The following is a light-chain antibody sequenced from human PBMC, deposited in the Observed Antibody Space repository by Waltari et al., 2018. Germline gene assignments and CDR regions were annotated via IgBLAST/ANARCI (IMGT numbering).Light chain of an antibody. CDR3: CSYAGLGIYV. CDR1: SRDVGNYNL. Sequence: QSGLTQPASVSGSPGPSITISCPGTSRDVGNYNLVSWYQQYPGKAPKLMVYEVTKRTSGVSDRFSGSKSGNTASLTIYGLQSEDEADYYCCSYAGLGIYVFGTGTKVTVL. J-gene: IGLJ1*01. CDR2: EVT. V-gene: IGLV2-23*02.